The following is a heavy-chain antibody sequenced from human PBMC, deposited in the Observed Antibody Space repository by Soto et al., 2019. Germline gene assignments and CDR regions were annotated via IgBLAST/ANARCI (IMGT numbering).Heavy chain of an antibody. D-gene: IGHD1-26*01. V-gene: IGHV3-72*01. CDR1: GFTFSDHY. CDR3: ATSGSFRPFDY. J-gene: IGHJ4*02. CDR2: VRNKFNSYST. Sequence: GGSLRLSCATSGFTFSDHYMDWVRQAPGKGLEWVARVRNKFNSYSTEYAASVKGSFSISRDDSENSLYLQVNSLKSEDSAVYFCATSGSFRPFDYWGQGALVTVSS.